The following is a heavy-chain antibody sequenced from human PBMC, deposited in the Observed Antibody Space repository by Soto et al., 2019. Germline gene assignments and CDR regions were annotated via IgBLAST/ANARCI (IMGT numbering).Heavy chain of an antibody. V-gene: IGHV4-39*01. D-gene: IGHD3-22*01. Sequence: SDTLSLTCTVSGGSISSSSYYWGWIRQPPGKGLEWIGSIYYSGSTYYNPSLKSRVTISVDTSKNQFSLKLSSVTAADTAVYYCSRNYYDSSGYSFDYWGQGTLVTVSS. J-gene: IGHJ4*02. CDR2: IYYSGST. CDR3: SRNYYDSSGYSFDY. CDR1: GGSISSSSYY.